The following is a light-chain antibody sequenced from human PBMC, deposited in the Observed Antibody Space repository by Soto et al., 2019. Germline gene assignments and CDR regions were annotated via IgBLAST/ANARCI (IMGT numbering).Light chain of an antibody. J-gene: IGKJ1*01. Sequence: EIVMTQSPTTLSVSPGERGTLSCSASQDISSNLAWYQQKPGQTPRLLIHGASTRATGIPARFSGSGSGTRFTLTIASLQSEDFAVYYCQQYDNWPRTFGQGTNVDIK. V-gene: IGKV3-15*01. CDR2: GAS. CDR3: QQYDNWPRT. CDR1: QDISSN.